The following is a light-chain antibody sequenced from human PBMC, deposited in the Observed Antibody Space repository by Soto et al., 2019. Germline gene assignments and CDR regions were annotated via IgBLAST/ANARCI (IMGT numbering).Light chain of an antibody. CDR3: QQSYSTPPLFT. J-gene: IGKJ3*01. CDR1: QSISSY. Sequence: DIQMTQSPSSLSASVGDRVTITCRASQSISSYLNWYQQKPGKAPKLLIYAASSLQSGVPSRFSGSGSRTDFTLTISSLQPEDFATYYCQQSYSTPPLFTFGPGTKVDIK. CDR2: AAS. V-gene: IGKV1-39*01.